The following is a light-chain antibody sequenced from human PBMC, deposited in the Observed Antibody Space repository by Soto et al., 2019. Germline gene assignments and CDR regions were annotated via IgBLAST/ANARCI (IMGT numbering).Light chain of an antibody. Sequence: QPVLTQPPSASASLGASVKLTCALSSGHSSYAIAWHQQQPEKGPRYLMKVDSDGSHTRGDGIPERFAGSSSGAERYLTISSLQSEDEADYYGQTWGTGNRVFGGGTKLTVL. CDR2: VDSDGSH. V-gene: IGLV4-69*01. CDR3: QTWGTGNRV. CDR1: SGHSSYA. J-gene: IGLJ2*01.